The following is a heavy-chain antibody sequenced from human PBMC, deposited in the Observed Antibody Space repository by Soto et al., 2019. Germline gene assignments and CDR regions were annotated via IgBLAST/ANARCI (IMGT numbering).Heavy chain of an antibody. J-gene: IGHJ4*02. V-gene: IGHV6-1*01. Sequence: SQTLSLTCAISGDSVSSNSAALNWIMQSPSRGLEWLGRTYYRSKWYNDYAVSVKSRITINPDTSKNQFSLQLNSVTPEDTAVYYCARDRGILVVVPAAPRGFDYWGQGTLVTVSS. D-gene: IGHD2-2*01. CDR1: GDSVSSNSAA. CDR2: TYYRSKWYN. CDR3: ARDRGILVVVPAAPRGFDY.